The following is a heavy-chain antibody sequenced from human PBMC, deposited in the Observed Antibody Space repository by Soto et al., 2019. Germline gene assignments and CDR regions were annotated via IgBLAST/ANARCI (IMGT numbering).Heavy chain of an antibody. J-gene: IGHJ4*02. CDR3: ARDTSGTGYGRGVPSR. CDR1: GYTFTSYG. CDR2: ISAYNGNT. D-gene: IGHD3-10*01. V-gene: IGHV1-18*01. Sequence: QVQLVQSGAEVKKPGASVKVSCKASGYTFTSYGISWVRQAPGQGLEWMGWISAYNGNTNYAQKLQGRVTMTTDTSTSTAYKGLRSLITDDTAVYYCARDTSGTGYGRGVPSRWGQGTLVTVSS.